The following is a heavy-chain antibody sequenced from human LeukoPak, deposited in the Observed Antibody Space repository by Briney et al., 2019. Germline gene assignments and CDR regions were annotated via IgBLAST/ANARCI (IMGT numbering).Heavy chain of an antibody. Sequence: GGSLRLSCAASGFTFSSYWMSWVRQAPGKGLEWVANIKQDGSEKYYVDSVKGRFTISRGNAKNSLYLQMNSLRAEDTAVYYCAGRAPNRKYSSGWYIDYWGQGTLVTVSS. V-gene: IGHV3-7*01. J-gene: IGHJ4*02. CDR2: IKQDGSEK. CDR1: GFTFSSYW. D-gene: IGHD6-19*01. CDR3: AGRAPNRKYSSGWYIDY.